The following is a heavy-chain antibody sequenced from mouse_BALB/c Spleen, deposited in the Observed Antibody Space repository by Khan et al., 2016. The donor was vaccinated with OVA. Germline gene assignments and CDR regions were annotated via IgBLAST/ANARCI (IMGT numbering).Heavy chain of an antibody. Sequence: EVQLVESGPGLVKPSQSLSLTCTVTGYSITSGYGWNWIRQFPGNKLEWMGYISYSGSTNYNPSLKSRISITRDTSKNQFFLQLDYVTTEYTATYYCAKKARIKYWGQGTTLTVSS. CDR3: AKKARIKY. CDR2: ISYSGST. V-gene: IGHV3-2*02. CDR1: GYSITSGYG. D-gene: IGHD3-2*02. J-gene: IGHJ2*01.